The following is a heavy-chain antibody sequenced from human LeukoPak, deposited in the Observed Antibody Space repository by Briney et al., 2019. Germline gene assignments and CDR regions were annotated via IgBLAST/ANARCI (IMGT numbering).Heavy chain of an antibody. CDR2: ISGSGGST. CDR3: ATTGHIVVVVAATPPAPR. D-gene: IGHD2-15*01. CDR1: GFTFSSYA. Sequence: GGSLRLSCAASGFTFSSYAMSWVRQAPGKGLEWVSAISGSGGSTYYADSVKGRFTISRDNSKNTPYLQMNSLRAEDTAVYYCATTGHIVVVVAATPPAPRWGQGTLVTVSS. V-gene: IGHV3-23*01. J-gene: IGHJ4*02.